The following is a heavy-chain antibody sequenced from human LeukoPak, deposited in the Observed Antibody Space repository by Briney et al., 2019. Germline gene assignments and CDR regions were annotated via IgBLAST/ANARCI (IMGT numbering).Heavy chain of an antibody. Sequence: PSETLSLTCTVSGGSISSSDYYWSWIRQPPGKGLEWIGYIYYSGSTYYNPSLKSRVTISVDTSKNQFSLKLSSVTAADTAVYYCARDSPEAYYYGSGSPLDYWGQGTLVTVSS. CDR1: GGSISSSDYY. J-gene: IGHJ4*02. V-gene: IGHV4-30-4*01. CDR3: ARDSPEAYYYGSGSPLDY. D-gene: IGHD3-10*01. CDR2: IYYSGST.